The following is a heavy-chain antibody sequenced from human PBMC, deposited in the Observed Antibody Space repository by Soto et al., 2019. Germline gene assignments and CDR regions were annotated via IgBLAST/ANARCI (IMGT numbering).Heavy chain of an antibody. CDR1: GYTFTSYG. J-gene: IGHJ5*02. CDR3: ARVLLWFGELSPNWFDP. V-gene: IGHV1-18*04. CDR2: ISAYNGNT. Sequence: QVQLVQSGAEVKKPGASVKVSCKASGYTFTSYGISWVRQAPGQGLEWMGWISAYNGNTNYAQKLQGRVTMTTDTSTSTADMELRSLRSDDTAVYYCARVLLWFGELSPNWFDPWGQGTLVTVSS. D-gene: IGHD3-10*01.